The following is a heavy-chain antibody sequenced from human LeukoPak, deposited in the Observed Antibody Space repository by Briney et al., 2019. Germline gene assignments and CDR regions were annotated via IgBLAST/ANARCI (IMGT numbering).Heavy chain of an antibody. CDR2: VYYSGST. D-gene: IGHD3-22*01. J-gene: IGHJ4*02. CDR3: ATYSSGYYYVAY. Sequence: SETLSLTCTVSGGSISSYYWSWIRQPPGKGLEWIGYVYYSGSTNYNPSLKSRVTISVDTSKNQFSLKLSSVTAADTAVYYCATYSSGYYYVAYWGQGTLVTVSS. CDR1: GGSISSYY. V-gene: IGHV4-59*01.